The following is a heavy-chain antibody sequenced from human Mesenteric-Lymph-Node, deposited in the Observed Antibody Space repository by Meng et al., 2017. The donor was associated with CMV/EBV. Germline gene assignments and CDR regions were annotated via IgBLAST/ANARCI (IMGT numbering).Heavy chain of an antibody. D-gene: IGHD2-2*02. CDR2: IYQSGET. CDR1: GVSISSSNW. J-gene: IGHJ6*02. Sequence: SETLSLTCAVSGVSISSSNWWTWVRQSPGKGLEWIGEIYQSGETNYNPSLKSRVTISADKSKSQFSLDLRSVTAADTAVYYCAREPGYCSSTSCYTTRYYYYGMDVWGQGTTVTVSS. CDR3: AREPGYCSSTSCYTTRYYYYGMDV. V-gene: IGHV4-4*02.